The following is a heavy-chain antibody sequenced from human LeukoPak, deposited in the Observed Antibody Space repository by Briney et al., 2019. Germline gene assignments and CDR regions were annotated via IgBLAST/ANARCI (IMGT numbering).Heavy chain of an antibody. CDR1: GGTFSSYA. CDR2: IIPIFGTA. Sequence: SVKVSCKASGGTFSSYAISWVRQAPGQGLEWMGGIIPIFGTANYAQKFQGRVTITADESTSTAYMELSSLRSEGTAVYYCARERGPVGIVGATFDYWGQGTLVTVSS. CDR3: ARERGPVGIVGATFDY. V-gene: IGHV1-69*01. J-gene: IGHJ4*02. D-gene: IGHD1-26*01.